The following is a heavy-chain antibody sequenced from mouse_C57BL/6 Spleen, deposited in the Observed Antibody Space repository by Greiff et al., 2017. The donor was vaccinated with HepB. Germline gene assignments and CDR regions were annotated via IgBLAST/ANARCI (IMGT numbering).Heavy chain of an antibody. CDR2: IDPEDGET. CDR1: GFNIKDYY. CDR3: ARRGAYFDY. V-gene: IGHV14-2*01. J-gene: IGHJ2*01. Sequence: EVQLQQSGAELVKPGASVKLSCTASGFNIKDYYMHWVKQRTEQGLEWIGRIDPEDGETKYATKFQGKATITADTSSNTAYLQLSSLTSEDTAVYYCARRGAYFDYWGQGTTLTVSS.